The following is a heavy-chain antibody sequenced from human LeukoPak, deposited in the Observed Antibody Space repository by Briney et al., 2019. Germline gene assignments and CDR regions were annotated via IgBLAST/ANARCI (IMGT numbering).Heavy chain of an antibody. Sequence: PGGSLRLSCSASGFTFSSYAMHWVRQAPGKGLEYVSAISSNGGSTYYADSVKGRFTISRDNSKNTLYLQMSSLRAEDTAVYYCVKDGYTGWTYYYYGMDVWGQGITVTVSS. CDR3: VKDGYTGWTYYYYGMDV. D-gene: IGHD5-24*01. V-gene: IGHV3-64D*09. CDR1: GFTFSSYA. J-gene: IGHJ6*02. CDR2: ISSNGGST.